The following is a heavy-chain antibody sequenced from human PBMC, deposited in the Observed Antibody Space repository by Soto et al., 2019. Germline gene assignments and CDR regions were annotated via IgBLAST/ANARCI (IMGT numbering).Heavy chain of an antibody. D-gene: IGHD2-21*01. CDR3: AKAYGASHSPFDG. CDR1: GFTFRGYA. Sequence: EEQLLESGGGLAQPGGSLRLSCAASGFTFRGYAMSWVRQAPGKGPEWVSGISGSGDSTYHAKSVKGRFIISRDNSKNTLYLEINSLRAEDTAVYYCAKAYGASHSPFDGGGQGTLVAVSS. J-gene: IGHJ4*02. V-gene: IGHV3-23*01. CDR2: ISGSGDST.